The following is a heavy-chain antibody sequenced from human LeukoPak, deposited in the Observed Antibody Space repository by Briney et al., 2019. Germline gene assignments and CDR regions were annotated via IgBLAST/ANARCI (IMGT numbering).Heavy chain of an antibody. Sequence: GRSLRLSCAASGFTFSSYGMHWVRQAPGKGLEWVAVIWYDGSNKYYADSVKGRFTISRDNAKNSLYLQMNSLSVEDTAVYHCGVSGGSSPGYWGQGTLVTVSS. J-gene: IGHJ4*02. CDR1: GFTFSSYG. CDR3: GVSGGSSPGY. CDR2: IWYDGSNK. V-gene: IGHV3-33*03. D-gene: IGHD2-15*01.